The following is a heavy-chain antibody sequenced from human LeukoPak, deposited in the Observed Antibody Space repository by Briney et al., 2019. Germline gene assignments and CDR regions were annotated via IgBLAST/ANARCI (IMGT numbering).Heavy chain of an antibody. CDR1: GFTFSSYA. Sequence: PGRSLRLSCAASGFTFSSYAMHWVRQAPGKGLEWVAVISYDGSNKYYADSVKGRFTISRDNSKNTLYLQMNSLRAEDTAVYYCARGLAVAGYYYGMDVWGQGTTVTVSS. CDR3: ARGLAVAGYYYGMDV. J-gene: IGHJ6*02. D-gene: IGHD6-19*01. CDR2: ISYDGSNK. V-gene: IGHV3-30*14.